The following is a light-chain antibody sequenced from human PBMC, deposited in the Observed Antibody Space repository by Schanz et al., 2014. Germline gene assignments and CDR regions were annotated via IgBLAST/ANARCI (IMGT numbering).Light chain of an antibody. CDR1: HDINKF. Sequence: DIQMTQSPSSLSASVGDRITITCQASHDINKFLIWYQQKPGNAPKILIYDASTLERGVPSRFSGGGSRRSFTLTISSLQPEDVATYYCQKYNSAPFTFGPGTKVDIK. J-gene: IGKJ3*01. CDR2: DAS. CDR3: QKYNSAPFT. V-gene: IGKV1-33*01.